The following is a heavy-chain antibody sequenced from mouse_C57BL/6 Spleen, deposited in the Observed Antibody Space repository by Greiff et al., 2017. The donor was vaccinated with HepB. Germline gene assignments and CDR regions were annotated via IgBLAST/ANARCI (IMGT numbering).Heavy chain of an antibody. CDR2: ISDGGSYT. V-gene: IGHV5-4*01. Sequence: EVQLVESGGGLVKPGGSLKLSCAASGFTFSSYAMSWVRQTPEKRLEWVATISDGGSYTYYPDNVKGRFTISRDNAKNNLYLQMSHLKSEDTAMYYCAREWNYDYDSYYFDYWGQGTTLTVSS. CDR3: AREWNYDYDSYYFDY. CDR1: GFTFSSYA. D-gene: IGHD2-4*01. J-gene: IGHJ2*01.